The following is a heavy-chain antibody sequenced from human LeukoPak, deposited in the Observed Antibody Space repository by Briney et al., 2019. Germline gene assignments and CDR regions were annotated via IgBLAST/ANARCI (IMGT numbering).Heavy chain of an antibody. CDR1: GYSFISYW. J-gene: IGHJ4*02. D-gene: IGHD3-3*01. CDR2: IYPGDSDT. CDR3: ARKSDDFWSGYPIDY. V-gene: IGHV5-51*01. Sequence: GESLKISCKGSGYSFISYWIGWVRQMPGTGLEWMGIIYPGDSDTRYSPSFQGQVTISADKSISTAYLQWSSLKASDTAMYYCARKSDDFWSGYPIDYWGQGTLVTVSS.